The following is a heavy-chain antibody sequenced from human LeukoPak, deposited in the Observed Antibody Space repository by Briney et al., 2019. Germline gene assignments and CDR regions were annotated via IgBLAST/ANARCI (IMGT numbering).Heavy chain of an antibody. CDR1: GGSISSYY. J-gene: IGHJ4*02. V-gene: IGHV4-59*01. D-gene: IGHD4-17*01. CDR2: IYYSGST. CDR3: ARLDYAFDY. Sequence: KPSETLSLTCTVSGGSISSYYWSWIRQPPGKGLEWIGYIYYSGSTNYNPSLKSRVTISVKTSKNQFSLKLSSVTAADTAVYYCARLDYAFDYWGQGTLVTVSS.